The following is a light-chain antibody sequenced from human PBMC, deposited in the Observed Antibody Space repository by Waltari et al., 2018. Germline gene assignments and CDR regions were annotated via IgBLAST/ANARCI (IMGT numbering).Light chain of an antibody. J-gene: IGLJ3*02. V-gene: IGLV2-11*01. CDR2: DVN. CDR3: WSYVGGNTYWV. CDR1: SSDVGGYNF. Sequence: QSALAQPRSMSGSPGQSVAISCTGTSSDVGGYNFVSWYQQHPDKAPKLIIYDVNNRPSGVPDRFSGSQSGHTASLTTSGLQAEDEAHYYCWSYVGGNTYWVFGGGTKLTVL.